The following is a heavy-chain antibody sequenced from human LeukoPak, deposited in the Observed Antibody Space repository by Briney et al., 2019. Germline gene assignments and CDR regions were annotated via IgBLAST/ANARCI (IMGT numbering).Heavy chain of an antibody. D-gene: IGHD6-19*01. CDR2: IYPGDSDT. CDR3: ARHDDDSSGPLGGMDV. CDR1: GYSLTSYW. J-gene: IGHJ6*02. Sequence: PGESLKISCKGSGYSLTSYWIGWVRQMPGKGLEWMGIIYPGDSDTRYSPSFQGQVTISADKSISTAYLQWSSLKASDTAMYYCARHDDDSSGPLGGMDVWGQGTTVTVS. V-gene: IGHV5-51*01.